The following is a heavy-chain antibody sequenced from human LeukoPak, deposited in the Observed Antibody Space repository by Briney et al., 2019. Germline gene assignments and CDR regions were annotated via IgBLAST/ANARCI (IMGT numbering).Heavy chain of an antibody. D-gene: IGHD3-22*01. Sequence: GESLKISCKGSGYSFTNSRIAWVRQMPGKGLEWMGIIYPGDSDTRYSPSFQGQVTISADKSISTAYLQWSSLKASDTALYYCARGDYYYDSRLIIWGQGTVVTVSS. CDR3: ARGDYYYDSRLII. CDR2: IYPGDSDT. J-gene: IGHJ4*02. V-gene: IGHV5-51*01. CDR1: GYSFTNSR.